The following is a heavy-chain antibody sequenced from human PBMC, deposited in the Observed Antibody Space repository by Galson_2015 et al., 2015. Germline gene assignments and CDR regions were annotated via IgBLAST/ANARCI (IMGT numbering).Heavy chain of an antibody. D-gene: IGHD4-11*01. CDR1: GFTFSSYS. J-gene: IGHJ5*02. V-gene: IGHV3-48*02. Sequence: LRLSCAASGFTFSSYSMNWVRQAPGKGLEWVSYISSSSRTIFYADSLKGRFTISRDNAKNSLYLQINSLRDEDTAVYYCARDWGNYVRFDPWGQGTLVTVSS. CDR3: ARDWGNYVRFDP. CDR2: ISSSSRTI.